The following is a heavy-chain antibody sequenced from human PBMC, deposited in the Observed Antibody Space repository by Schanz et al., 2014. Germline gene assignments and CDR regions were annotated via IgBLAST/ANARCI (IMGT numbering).Heavy chain of an antibody. CDR2: IATSSSTS. Sequence: EVQLLDSGGGLVQPGGSLRLSCEASGFAFNSYSMNWVRQDPGKGLEWLSYIATSSSTSHYADSVKGRVTISRDNSKNSLYLQMNSLRAEDTTVYDCAKQIHYDILTVTRNWGQGTLVTVSS. CDR1: GFAFNSYS. V-gene: IGHV3-48*04. D-gene: IGHD3-9*01. J-gene: IGHJ4*02. CDR3: AKQIHYDILTVTRN.